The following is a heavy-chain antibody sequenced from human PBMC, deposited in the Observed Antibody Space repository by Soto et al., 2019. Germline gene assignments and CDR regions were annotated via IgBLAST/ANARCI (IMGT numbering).Heavy chain of an antibody. CDR2: IYTSVST. Sequence: SETLSLTCSISGGSISSYYWSWIRQPAGKGLEWIGRIYTSVSTNHNPSLKSRVTMSVDTSKNQFSLQLSSVTAADTAVYYCAREIQRYFDYWGQGTLVTVSS. CDR1: GGSISSYY. D-gene: IGHD1-1*01. CDR3: AREIQRYFDY. J-gene: IGHJ4*02. V-gene: IGHV4-4*07.